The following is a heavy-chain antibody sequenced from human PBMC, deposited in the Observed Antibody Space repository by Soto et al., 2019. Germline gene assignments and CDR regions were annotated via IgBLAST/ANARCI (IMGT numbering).Heavy chain of an antibody. V-gene: IGHV3-48*03. CDR3: ARGSDGWVRSGRGPYFDY. CDR1: GFTFSNYK. J-gene: IGHJ4*02. Sequence: EVQLVESGGGLVQPGGSLRLSCAASGFTFSNYKMNWVRQAPGKGLEWVSYISSSGSTIYYADSVKGRFTISRDNAKNSLCLQMNSLRAEDTAVYYCARGSDGWVRSGRGPYFDYWGQGTLVTVSS. D-gene: IGHD3-10*01. CDR2: ISSSGSTI.